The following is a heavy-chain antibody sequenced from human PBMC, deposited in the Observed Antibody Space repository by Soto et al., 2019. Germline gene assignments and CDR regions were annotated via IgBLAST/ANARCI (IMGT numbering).Heavy chain of an antibody. J-gene: IGHJ4*02. V-gene: IGHV5-10-1*01. D-gene: IGHD6-19*01. CDR3: VRNMRYSSAWSWLPASN. CDR1: GYSFTSYW. CDR2: IDPSDSYT. Sequence: GESLKISCKGSGYSFTSYWISWVRQMPGKGLEWMGRIDPSDSYTNYSPSFQGHVTISADKSISTAYLQWSSLKASDTAMYYCVRNMRYSSAWSWLPASNWAKGTLFTV.